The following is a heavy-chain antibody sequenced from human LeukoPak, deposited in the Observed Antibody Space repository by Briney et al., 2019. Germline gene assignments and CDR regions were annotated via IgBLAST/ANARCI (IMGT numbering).Heavy chain of an antibody. D-gene: IGHD3-10*01. CDR3: ARWHPITMDRGVGDYYGMDV. CDR1: GYTFTSYG. J-gene: IGHJ6*02. V-gene: IGHV1-18*01. CDR2: ISAYNGNT. Sequence: ASVKVSCKASGYTFTSYGISWVRQAPGQGLEWMGWISAYNGNTNYAQKLQGRVTMTTDTSTSTAYMELRSLRSDDTAVYYCARWHPITMDRGVGDYYGMDVWGQGTTVTVSS.